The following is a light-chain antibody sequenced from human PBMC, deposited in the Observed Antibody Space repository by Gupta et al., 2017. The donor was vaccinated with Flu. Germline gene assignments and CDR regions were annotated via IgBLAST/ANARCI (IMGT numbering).Light chain of an antibody. J-gene: IGKJ1*01. CDR3: QQYNSDSRT. CDR2: QAS. Sequence: IKLNQPPSTVSASVGDRVTITCLASRSISTWLARYQQNPGNAPKLLIYQASTLERGVPSRFSGSGSGTEFTLTISSLQPDDFAIYYCQQYNSDSRTFGQGTKVDIK. V-gene: IGKV1-5*03. CDR1: RSISTW.